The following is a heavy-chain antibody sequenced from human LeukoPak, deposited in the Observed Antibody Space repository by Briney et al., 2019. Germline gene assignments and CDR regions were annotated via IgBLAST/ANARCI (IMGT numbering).Heavy chain of an antibody. Sequence: ASVKVSCKASGYTFTSYYMHWVRQAPGQGLEWMGWINPNSGGTNHAQKFQGRVTMTRDTSISTAYMELSRLRSDDTAVYYCARGGSSGEWFSHLDYWGQGTLVTVSS. CDR2: INPNSGGT. CDR1: GYTFTSYY. J-gene: IGHJ4*02. CDR3: ARGGSSGEWFSHLDY. D-gene: IGHD3-3*01. V-gene: IGHV1-2*02.